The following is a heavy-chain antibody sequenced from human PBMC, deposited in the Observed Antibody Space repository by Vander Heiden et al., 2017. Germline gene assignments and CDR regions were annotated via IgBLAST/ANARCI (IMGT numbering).Heavy chain of an antibody. CDR3: TVGITIFGVVTSLDY. J-gene: IGHJ4*02. CDR2: IRSKAYGGTT. Sequence: EVQLVASGGGLVKPGRSLRLSCTASGFTFGDYAMSWFRQAPGKGLEWVGFIRSKAYGGTTEYAASVKGRFTISRDDSKSIAYLQMNSLKTEDTAVYYCTVGITIFGVVTSLDYWGQGTLVTVSS. CDR1: GFTFGDYA. D-gene: IGHD3-3*01. V-gene: IGHV3-49*05.